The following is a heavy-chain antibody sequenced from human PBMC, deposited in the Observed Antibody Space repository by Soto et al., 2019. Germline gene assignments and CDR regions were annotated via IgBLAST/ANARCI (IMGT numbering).Heavy chain of an antibody. V-gene: IGHV3-74*01. J-gene: IGHJ4*02. CDR1: GFTFSSYW. D-gene: IGHD6-13*01. CDR3: ARWAPWYV. CDR2: INGDGSTT. Sequence: EVELVESGGGLVQPGGSLRLSCAASGFTFSSYWMHWVRQAPGKGPSWVSSINGDGSTTSYADSVKGRFTISRDNGKNTLYLQMNSLRAEDTAVYYCARWAPWYVGGQGTLVTVSS.